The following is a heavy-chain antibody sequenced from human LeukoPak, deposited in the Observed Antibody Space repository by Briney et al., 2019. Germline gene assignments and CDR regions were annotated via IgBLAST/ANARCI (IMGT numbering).Heavy chain of an antibody. CDR3: ARHGGGGESYPRVFDY. J-gene: IGHJ4*02. V-gene: IGHV4-59*08. CDR2: IYYSGST. D-gene: IGHD1-26*01. Sequence: SETLSLTCTASGGSISPYYWSWIRQPPGKGLEWIGYIYYSGSTNYNPPLKSGVPISVVTSKNQFSLKLSSVTAADTAMYYCARHGGGGESYPRVFDYWGRGPLVTVSS. CDR1: GGSISPYY.